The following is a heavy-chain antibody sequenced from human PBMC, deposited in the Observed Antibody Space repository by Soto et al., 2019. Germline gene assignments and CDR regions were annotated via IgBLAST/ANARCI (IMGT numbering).Heavy chain of an antibody. CDR2: INKDGSKK. J-gene: IGHJ4*02. CDR1: GFTLSNYW. CDR3: VRELGLDY. V-gene: IGHV3-7*03. D-gene: IGHD7-27*01. Sequence: ALRLSCAASGFTLSNYWMTWVRQAPGKGLEWVANINKDGSKKNYVDSVKGRFTIARDNGQNSLSLQINSLRVEDTAVYYCVRELGLDYWGQGALVTVSS.